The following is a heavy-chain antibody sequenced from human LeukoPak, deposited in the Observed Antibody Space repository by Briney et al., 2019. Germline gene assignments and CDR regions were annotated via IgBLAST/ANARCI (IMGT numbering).Heavy chain of an antibody. CDR2: INDNGAGT. V-gene: IGHV3-23*01. CDR3: AKASGYSYGYDAFDI. Sequence: GGSLRLSCAASGFTFSSYAMSWVRQAPGKGLKWVSTINDNGAGTYYADSVKGRFTISRDNSYNTVSLQMNSLRDEDTGVYYCAKASGYSYGYDAFDIWGQGTMVTVSS. J-gene: IGHJ3*02. D-gene: IGHD5-18*01. CDR1: GFTFSSYA.